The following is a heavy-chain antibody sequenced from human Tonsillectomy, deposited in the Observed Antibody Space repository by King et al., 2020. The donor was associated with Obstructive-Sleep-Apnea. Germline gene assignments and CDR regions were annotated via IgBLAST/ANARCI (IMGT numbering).Heavy chain of an antibody. J-gene: IGHJ4*02. CDR2: INHSGST. CDR3: ARGGVFDWLLNFDY. Sequence: VQLQQWGAGLLKPSETLSLTCAVYGGSFSGYYWSWIRQPPGKGLEWIGEINHSGSTNYNPSLKSRVPISVDTSKNQFSLKLSSVTAADTAVYYCARGGVFDWLLNFDYWGQGTLVTVSS. V-gene: IGHV4-34*01. CDR1: GGSFSGYY. D-gene: IGHD3-9*01.